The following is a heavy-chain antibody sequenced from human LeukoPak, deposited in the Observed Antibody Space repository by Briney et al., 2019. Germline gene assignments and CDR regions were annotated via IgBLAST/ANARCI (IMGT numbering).Heavy chain of an antibody. Sequence: SETLSLTCAVYGWSFSGYYLRWVRQPPGKGLEWVGFIYYSGSTNYNPSLKSLVTISVDTSKNQFSLKLSSVTAADTAVYYCARDPPQDSGDYYYYMGVWGKGTTVTVSS. CDR3: ARDPPQDSGDYYYYMGV. D-gene: IGHD4-17*01. CDR1: GWSFSGYY. J-gene: IGHJ6*03. V-gene: IGHV4-59*01. CDR2: IYYSGST.